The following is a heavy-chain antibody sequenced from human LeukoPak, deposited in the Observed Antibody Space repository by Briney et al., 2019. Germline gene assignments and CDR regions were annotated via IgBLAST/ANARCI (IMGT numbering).Heavy chain of an antibody. J-gene: IGHJ2*01. CDR1: GFSFRDYY. Sequence: KPGGSLRLSCAASGFSFRDYYMSWLRQAPGKGPEWVSYISDSSDYTNYADPVQGRFTISRDNAKKSLSLQMNSLRVEDTAVYYCARSSTLGSWYYDLWGRGTLVTVSS. CDR2: ISDSSDYT. D-gene: IGHD1-26*01. V-gene: IGHV3-11*03. CDR3: ARSSTLGSWYYDL.